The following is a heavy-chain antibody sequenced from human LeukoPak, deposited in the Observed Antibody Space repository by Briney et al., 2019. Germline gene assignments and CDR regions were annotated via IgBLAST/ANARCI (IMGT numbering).Heavy chain of an antibody. D-gene: IGHD3-22*01. Sequence: ASVKVSCKASGYTFTGYYMHWVRQGPGEGVEWMGGINPNSGGTNYAQKFQGRVTMTRDTSISTAYMELSRLRSDDTAVYYCARDLVYYDSSGYPDYWGQGTLVTVSS. CDR2: INPNSGGT. CDR1: GYTFTGYY. CDR3: ARDLVYYDSSGYPDY. V-gene: IGHV1-2*02. J-gene: IGHJ4*02.